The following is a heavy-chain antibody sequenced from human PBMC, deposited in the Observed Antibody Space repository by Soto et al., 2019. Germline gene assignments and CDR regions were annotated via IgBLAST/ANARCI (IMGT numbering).Heavy chain of an antibody. D-gene: IGHD6-13*01. CDR2: INPSSYI. J-gene: IGHJ4*02. CDR3: AKSSIAAAGPFDY. Sequence: ASVKVSCKASGDTFTSYYMHWVRQAPGQGLEWMGIINPSSYIYYADSVKGRFTISRDNAKNSLYLQMNGLRAEDTAVYYCAKSSIAAAGPFDYWGQGTLVTVSS. CDR1: GDTFTSYY. V-gene: IGHV1-46*04.